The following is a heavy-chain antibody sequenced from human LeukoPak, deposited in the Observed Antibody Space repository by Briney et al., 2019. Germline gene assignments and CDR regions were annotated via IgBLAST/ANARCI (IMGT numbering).Heavy chain of an antibody. CDR1: GGSISSGGYY. J-gene: IGHJ6*02. CDR2: IYYSGST. Sequence: PSQTLSLTCTVSGGSISSGGYYWSWIRQHPGKGLEWIGYIYYSGSTYYNPSLKSRVTISVDTSKNQFSLKLSSVTAADTAVYYCARDSKYYYGSGSTLYYYYYYGMGVWGQGTTVTVSS. D-gene: IGHD3-10*01. V-gene: IGHV4-31*03. CDR3: ARDSKYYYGSGSTLYYYYYYGMGV.